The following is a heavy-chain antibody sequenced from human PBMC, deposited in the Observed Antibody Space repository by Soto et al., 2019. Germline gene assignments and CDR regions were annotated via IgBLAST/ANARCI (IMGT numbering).Heavy chain of an antibody. V-gene: IGHV1-58*01. CDR3: AADGFDVVVPAARYYYYYYGMDV. CDR2: IVVGSGNT. CDR1: GFTFTSSA. J-gene: IGHJ6*02. Sequence: SVKVSCKASGFTFTSSAVQWVRQARGQRLEWIGWIVVGSGNTNYAQKFQERVTITRDMSTSTAYMELSSLRSEDTAVYYCAADGFDVVVPAARYYYYYYGMDVWGQGTTVTVSS. D-gene: IGHD2-2*01.